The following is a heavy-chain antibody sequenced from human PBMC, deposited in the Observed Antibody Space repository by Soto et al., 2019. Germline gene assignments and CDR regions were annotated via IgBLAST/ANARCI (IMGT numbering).Heavy chain of an antibody. CDR2: IRNKPNGHTT. CDR1: GFTFSGHY. CDR3: STTVITAPLFEY. V-gene: IGHV3-72*01. D-gene: IGHD2-21*02. J-gene: IGHJ4*02. Sequence: EVQLVESGGGLVQPGGSLRLSCEGSGFTFSGHYMDWVRQAPGKGLEWLGRIRNKPNGHTTAYAASVKGRFTISRDDSKNLVDLQMNSLKSEDKALYYCSTTVITAPLFEYWGQGTLVAVSS.